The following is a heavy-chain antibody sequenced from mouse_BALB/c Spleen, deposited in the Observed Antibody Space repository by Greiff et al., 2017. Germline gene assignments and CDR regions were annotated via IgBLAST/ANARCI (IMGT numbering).Heavy chain of an antibody. J-gene: IGHJ3*01. CDR2: IYPGSGST. Sequence: VKLQQPGAELVKPGTSVKLSCKASGYNFTSYWINWVKLRPGQGLEWIGDIYPGSGSTNYNEKFKSKATLTVDTSSSTAYMQLSSLASEDSALYYCARIFAYWGQGTLVTVSA. V-gene: IGHV1-55*01. CDR3: ARIFAY. CDR1: GYNFTSYW.